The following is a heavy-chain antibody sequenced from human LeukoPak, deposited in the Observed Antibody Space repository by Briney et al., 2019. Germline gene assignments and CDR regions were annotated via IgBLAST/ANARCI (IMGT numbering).Heavy chain of an antibody. J-gene: IGHJ5*02. CDR2: ISSSGTTM. Sequence: AGESLRLSCAASGFTFSDYSMNWVRQAPGKGLDWVSHISSSGTTMYYADSVKGRFTISRDNAKNSLYLQMNSLRDEDTAVYYCAVEGYCSGGACYTNWFDPWGQGTLVTVSS. CDR1: GFTFSDYS. CDR3: AVEGYCSGGACYTNWFDP. D-gene: IGHD2-15*01. V-gene: IGHV3-48*02.